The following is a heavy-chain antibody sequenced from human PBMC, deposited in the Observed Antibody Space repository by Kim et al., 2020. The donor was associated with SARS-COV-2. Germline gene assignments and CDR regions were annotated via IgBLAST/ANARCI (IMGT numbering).Heavy chain of an antibody. D-gene: IGHD3-22*01. Sequence: SETLSLTCTVSGGSISSSSYYWGWIRQPPGKGLEWIGSIYYSGSTYYNPSLKSRVTISVDTSKNQFSLKLSSVTAADTAVYYCARSYYYDSPGDAFDIWGQGTMVTVSS. CDR2: IYYSGST. J-gene: IGHJ3*02. CDR3: ARSYYYDSPGDAFDI. CDR1: GGSISSSSYY. V-gene: IGHV4-39*01.